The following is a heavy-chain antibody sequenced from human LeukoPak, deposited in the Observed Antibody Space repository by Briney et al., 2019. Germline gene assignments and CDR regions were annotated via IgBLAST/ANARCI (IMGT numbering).Heavy chain of an antibody. V-gene: IGHV4-34*01. CDR1: GGPFSGYY. CDR2: INHSGST. Sequence: SETLSLTCAVYGGPFSGYYWSWIRQPPGKGLEWIGEINHSGSTNYNPSLKSRVTISVDTSKNQFSLQLNSVTAADTAVYYCVRETATYYYDSRGYYRQIEVFDIWGQGTPVIVSS. CDR3: VRETATYYYDSRGYYRQIEVFDI. D-gene: IGHD3-22*01. J-gene: IGHJ3*02.